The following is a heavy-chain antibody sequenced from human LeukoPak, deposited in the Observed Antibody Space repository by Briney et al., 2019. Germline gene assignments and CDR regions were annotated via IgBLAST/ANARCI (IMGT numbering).Heavy chain of an antibody. D-gene: IGHD4/OR15-4a*01. Sequence: ASVKVSCKASGYTFTSYGISWVRQAPGQGLEWMGWISAYNGNTNYAQKLQGRVAMTTDTSTSTAYMELRSLRSDDTAVYYCARTDXDLTTGNFDPWGQGTLVTVSS. J-gene: IGHJ5*02. CDR2: ISAYNGNT. CDR1: GYTFTSYG. V-gene: IGHV1-18*01. CDR3: ARTDXDLTTGNFDP.